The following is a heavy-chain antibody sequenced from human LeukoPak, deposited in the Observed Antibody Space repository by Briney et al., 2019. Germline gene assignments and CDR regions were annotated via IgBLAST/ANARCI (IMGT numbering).Heavy chain of an antibody. V-gene: IGHV4-38-2*01. J-gene: IGHJ4*02. D-gene: IGHD1-26*01. Sequence: SETLSLTCAVSGYFISSGYYWGWIRQPPGKGLEWIGSIYHSGSTYYNPSLKSRVTISVDTSKNQFSLKLSSVTAADTAVYYCARQGGDYFDYWGQGTLVTVSS. CDR3: ARQGGDYFDY. CDR2: IYHSGST. CDR1: GYFISSGYY.